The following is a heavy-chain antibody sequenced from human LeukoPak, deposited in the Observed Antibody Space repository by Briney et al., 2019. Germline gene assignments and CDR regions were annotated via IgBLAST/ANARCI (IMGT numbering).Heavy chain of an antibody. D-gene: IGHD4-17*01. V-gene: IGHV4-59*01. CDR2: IYYSGST. Sequence: SETLSLTCTVSGGSISSYYWSWIWQPPGKGLEWIGYIYYSGSTNYNPSLKSRVTISVDTSKNQFSLKLSSVTAADTAVYYCAGGGGSCHLLLCDYHAALNTDYWGQGTLVTVSS. CDR3: AGGGGSCHLLLCDYHAALNTDY. J-gene: IGHJ4*02. CDR1: GGSISSYY.